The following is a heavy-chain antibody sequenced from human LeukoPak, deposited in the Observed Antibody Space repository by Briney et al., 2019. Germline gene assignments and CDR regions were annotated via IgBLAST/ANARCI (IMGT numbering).Heavy chain of an antibody. CDR3: ARDRFLEWLLSAFDI. J-gene: IGHJ3*02. CDR1: GLTFSSYW. CDR2: IKQDGSEK. V-gene: IGHV3-7*01. Sequence: PGGSLRLSCAASGLTFSSYWMSWVRQAPGKGLEWVANIKQDGSEKYYVDSVKGRFTISRDNAKNSLYLQMNSLRAEDTAVYYCARDRFLEWLLSAFDIWGQGTMVTVSS. D-gene: IGHD3-3*01.